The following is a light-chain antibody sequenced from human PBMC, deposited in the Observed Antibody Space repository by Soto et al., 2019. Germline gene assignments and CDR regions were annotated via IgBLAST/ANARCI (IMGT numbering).Light chain of an antibody. J-gene: IGLJ2*01. CDR2: DVT. Sequence: QSALTQPASVSGSPGQSITISCTGTSSDVGAYNYVSWYQQYPGKAPKVMIYDVTNRPSGISDRFSGSKSGNTASLTISGLQAEDEADYYCSSYTTSSLVIFGGGTQLTVL. CDR3: SSYTTSSLVI. V-gene: IGLV2-14*03. CDR1: SSDVGAYNY.